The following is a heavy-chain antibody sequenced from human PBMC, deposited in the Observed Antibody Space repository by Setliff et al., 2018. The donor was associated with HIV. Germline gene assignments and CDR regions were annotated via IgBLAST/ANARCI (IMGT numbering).Heavy chain of an antibody. D-gene: IGHD6-13*01. CDR1: GDTFSNFG. CDR3: ATRDQQLAAVGTAHDAFDI. Sequence: SVKVSCKAFGDTFSNFGFGWVRQAPGQGLEWLGGIVPLIDTASHAQKFQGRVTMTEDTSTDTAYMELSSLRSEDTAVYYCATRDQQLAAVGTAHDAFDIWGQGTMVTVSS. J-gene: IGHJ3*02. CDR2: IVPLIDTA. V-gene: IGHV1-69*06.